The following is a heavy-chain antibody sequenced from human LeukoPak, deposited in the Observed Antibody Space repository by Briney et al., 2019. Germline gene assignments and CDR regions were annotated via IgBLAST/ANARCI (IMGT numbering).Heavy chain of an antibody. Sequence: GGSLRLSCAASGFTFSSYSMNWVRQAPGKGLEWVAFIRYDGSNKYYADSVKGRFTISRDNSKNTLYLQMNSLRPEDTAVYYCAKDRSSGSNLDYWGQGTLVTVSS. CDR2: IRYDGSNK. V-gene: IGHV3-30*02. CDR3: AKDRSSGSNLDY. CDR1: GFTFSSYS. J-gene: IGHJ4*02. D-gene: IGHD3-22*01.